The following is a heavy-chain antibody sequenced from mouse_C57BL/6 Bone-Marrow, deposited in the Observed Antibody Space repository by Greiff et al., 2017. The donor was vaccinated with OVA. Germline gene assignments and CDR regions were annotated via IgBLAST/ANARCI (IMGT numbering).Heavy chain of an antibody. CDR2: IDPNSGGT. V-gene: IGHV1-72*01. D-gene: IGHD2-5*01. J-gene: IGHJ4*01. CDR3: ARDSNPYYYAMDY. Sequence: VQLQQPGAELVKPGASVKLSCKASGYTFTSYWMHWVKQRPGRGLEWIGRIDPNSGGTKYTAKFKSKATLTVDKPSSTAYMQLRSLTSDDSAVYYCARDSNPYYYAMDYWGQGTSVTVSS. CDR1: GYTFTSYW.